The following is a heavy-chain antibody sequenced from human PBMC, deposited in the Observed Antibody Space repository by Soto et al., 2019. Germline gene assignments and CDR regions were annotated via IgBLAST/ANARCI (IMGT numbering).Heavy chain of an antibody. CDR3: ARDSIAASLAHYFDY. J-gene: IGHJ4*02. Sequence: SGGSLRLSCAASGFTFSSYAMHWVRQAPGKGLEWVAVIPYDGSNKYYADSVKGRFTISRDNSKNTLYLQMNSLRAEDTAVYYCARDSIAASLAHYFDYWGQGTLVTVSS. V-gene: IGHV3-30-3*01. CDR2: IPYDGSNK. CDR1: GFTFSSYA. D-gene: IGHD6-13*01.